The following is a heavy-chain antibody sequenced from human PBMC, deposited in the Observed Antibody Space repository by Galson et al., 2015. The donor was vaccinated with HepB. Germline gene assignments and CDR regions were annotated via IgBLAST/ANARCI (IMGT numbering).Heavy chain of an antibody. D-gene: IGHD3-10*01. CDR1: GFTFSKYG. J-gene: IGHJ4*02. V-gene: IGHV3-33*06. CDR2: IWTNGNNK. Sequence: SLRLSCAASGFTFSKYGMHWVRQAPGKGLEWVAVIWTNGNNKYYVDSVKGRFTISRDNSKNTLYLQMNSLRAEDTAVYYCAKDSGAVLLWFGELRDGEDYFDYWGQGTLVTVSS. CDR3: AKDSGAVLLWFGELRDGEDYFDY.